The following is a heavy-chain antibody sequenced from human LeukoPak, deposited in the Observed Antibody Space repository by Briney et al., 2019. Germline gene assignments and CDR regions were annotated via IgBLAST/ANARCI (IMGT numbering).Heavy chain of an antibody. Sequence: SGGSLRLSCTASGFPFSGHYIDWVRQAPGKGLEWVGRSRPKANDYTTDFAASVRGRFTISRDDSKNLLYLQMNSLKSEDTAVYYCTRVLSIVGATIIDYWGQGTLVTVSS. CDR1: GFPFSGHY. CDR3: TRVLSIVGATIIDY. CDR2: SRPKANDYTT. J-gene: IGHJ4*02. V-gene: IGHV3-72*01. D-gene: IGHD1-26*01.